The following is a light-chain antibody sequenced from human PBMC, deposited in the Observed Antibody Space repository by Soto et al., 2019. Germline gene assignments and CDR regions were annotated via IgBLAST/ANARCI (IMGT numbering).Light chain of an antibody. CDR1: SSDVGGYNY. CDR2: EVS. CDR3: SSYTRSSSLV. Sequence: QSALTQPASVSGSPGQSITISCTGTSSDVGGYNYVSWYQQHPGNAPKLMIYEVSNRPSGVSNRFSGSKSGNTASLTISGRQAEDEADYYCSSYTRSSSLVFGTGTKVTVL. V-gene: IGLV2-14*01. J-gene: IGLJ1*01.